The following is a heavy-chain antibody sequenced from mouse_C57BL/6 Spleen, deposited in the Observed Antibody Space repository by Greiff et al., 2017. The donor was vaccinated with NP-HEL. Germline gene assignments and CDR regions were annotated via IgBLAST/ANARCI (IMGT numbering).Heavy chain of an antibody. V-gene: IGHV1-82*01. D-gene: IGHD1-1*01. CDR2: IYPGDGDT. Sequence: QVQLQQSGPELVKPGASVKISCKASGYAFSSSWMNWVKQRPGKGLEWIGRIYPGDGDTNYNGKFKGKATLTADKSSSTAYMQLSSLTSEDSAVYFCARNYGSRCWYFDVWGTGTTVTVSS. J-gene: IGHJ1*03. CDR3: ARNYGSRCWYFDV. CDR1: GYAFSSSW.